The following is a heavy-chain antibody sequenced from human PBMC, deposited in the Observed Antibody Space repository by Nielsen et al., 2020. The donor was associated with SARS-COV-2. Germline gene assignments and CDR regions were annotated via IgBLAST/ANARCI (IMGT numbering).Heavy chain of an antibody. CDR1: GFTFSNYA. CDR2: ISGSGSST. CDR3: TLLQEHL. J-gene: IGHJ6*01. Sequence: GESLKISCAVSGFTFSNYAVSWVRQAPGKGLEWVSAISGSGSSTYYADSVKGRFTISRDNSKNTLYLQMSSLHQGPIGLPPGTLLQEHLWG. V-gene: IGHV3-23*01.